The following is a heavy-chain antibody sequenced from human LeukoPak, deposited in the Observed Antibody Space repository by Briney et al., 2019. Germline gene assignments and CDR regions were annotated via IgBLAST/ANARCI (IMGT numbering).Heavy chain of an antibody. CDR2: INPNSGGT. J-gene: IGHJ6*02. CDR3: ARDRQTNYYYVMDV. D-gene: IGHD4-11*01. Sequence: ASVKASCKASAYTSTGYYMHCVRQAPGQGPECMGWINPNSGGTNYAQKLQGRVTMTRDTSISTAYMELSRLRSDDTAVYYCARDRQTNYYYVMDVWGQGTTLT. CDR1: AYTSTGYY. V-gene: IGHV1-2*02.